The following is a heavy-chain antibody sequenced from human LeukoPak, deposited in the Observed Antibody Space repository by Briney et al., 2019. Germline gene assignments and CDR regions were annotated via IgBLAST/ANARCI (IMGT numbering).Heavy chain of an antibody. Sequence: GGSLRLSCAASGFTFSSYAMHWVRQAPGKGLEWVAVISYDGSNKYYADSVKGRFTISRDNSKNTLYLQMNSLRAEDTAVYYCARHSAEVEQWLVPAFDIWGQGTMVIVSS. D-gene: IGHD6-19*01. CDR2: ISYDGSNK. V-gene: IGHV3-30-3*01. J-gene: IGHJ3*02. CDR3: ARHSAEVEQWLVPAFDI. CDR1: GFTFSSYA.